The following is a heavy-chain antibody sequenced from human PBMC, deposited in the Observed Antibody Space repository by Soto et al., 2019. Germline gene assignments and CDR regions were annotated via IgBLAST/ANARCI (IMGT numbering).Heavy chain of an antibody. CDR3: ARGDYGGNSFDY. CDR1: GFTFSSYG. CDR2: IWYDGSNK. J-gene: IGHJ4*02. D-gene: IGHD4-17*01. V-gene: IGHV3-33*01. Sequence: QVQLVESGGGVVQPGRSLRLSCAASGFTFSSYGMHWVRQAPGKGLEGVAVIWYDGSNKYYADSVKGRFTISRDNSKNTLYLQMNSLRAEDTAVYYCARGDYGGNSFDYWGQGTLVTVSS.